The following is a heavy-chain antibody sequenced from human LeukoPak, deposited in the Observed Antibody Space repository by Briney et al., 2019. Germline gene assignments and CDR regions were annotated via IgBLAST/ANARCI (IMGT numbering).Heavy chain of an antibody. CDR1: GFTFSSYG. CDR3: AKGYCSSTSCSSYYYYYYYMDV. D-gene: IGHD2-2*01. J-gene: IGHJ6*03. Sequence: GGSLRLSWAASGFTFSSYGMHWVRQAPGKGLEWVAFIRYDGSNKYYADSVKGRFTISRDNSKNTLYLQMNSLRAEDTAVYYCAKGYCSSTSCSSYYYYYYYMDVWGKGTTVTVSS. V-gene: IGHV3-30*02. CDR2: IRYDGSNK.